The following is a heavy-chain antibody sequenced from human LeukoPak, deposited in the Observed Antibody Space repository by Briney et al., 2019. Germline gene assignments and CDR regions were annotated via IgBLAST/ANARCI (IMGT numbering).Heavy chain of an antibody. CDR3: ARGYDSSGYYFH. CDR1: GFTFSSYA. D-gene: IGHD3-22*01. V-gene: IGHV3-64*01. Sequence: GGSLRLSCAASGFTFSSYAMPWVRHAPGKGLEYVSAISSNGGSTYYANSVKGRFTISRDNSKNTLYLQMGSLRAEDMAVYYCARGYDSSGYYFHWGQGTLVTVSS. J-gene: IGHJ4*02. CDR2: ISSNGGST.